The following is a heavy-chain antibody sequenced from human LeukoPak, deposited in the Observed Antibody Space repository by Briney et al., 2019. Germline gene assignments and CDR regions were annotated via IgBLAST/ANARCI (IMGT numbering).Heavy chain of an antibody. J-gene: IGHJ4*02. D-gene: IGHD3-22*01. CDR3: ARAPLFHDSSDYSD. V-gene: IGHV4-59*01. CDR1: GGSISSYY. CDR2: IYYSGST. Sequence: SETLSLTCTVSGGSISSYYWSWIRQPPGKGLEWIGYIYYSGSTNYNPSLKSRVTISVDTSKNQFSLKLSSVTAADTAVYYCARAPLFHDSSDYSDWGQGTLVTVSS.